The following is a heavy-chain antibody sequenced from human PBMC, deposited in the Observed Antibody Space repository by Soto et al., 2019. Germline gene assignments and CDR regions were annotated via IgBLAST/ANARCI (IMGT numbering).Heavy chain of an antibody. V-gene: IGHV4-4*02. CDR1: GGSISSSNW. D-gene: IGHD3-10*01. CDR2: IYHIGST. CDR3: ARDSDTMDGSFDY. Sequence: QVQLQESGPGLVKPSGTLSLTCAVSGGSISSSNWWSWVRQPPGKEMKLIGEIYHIGSTNYNPSLKSRVTISVDKSKNQFSLKLSSVTAADTAVYYCARDSDTMDGSFDYWGQGTLVTVSS. J-gene: IGHJ4*02.